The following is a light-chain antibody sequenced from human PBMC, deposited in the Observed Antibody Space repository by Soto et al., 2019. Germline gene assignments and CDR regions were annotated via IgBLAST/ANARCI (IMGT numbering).Light chain of an antibody. Sequence: EIVMTQSPATLSVSPGEIATLSCSASQSVSSNLAWYQQKPGQAPRLLISDASNRATGIPARFSGSGSGTDFTLTISRLEPEDFALYYCQQYGSSPAKFGQGTKVDIK. V-gene: IGKV3-20*01. CDR3: QQYGSSPAK. CDR2: DAS. J-gene: IGKJ1*01. CDR1: QSVSSN.